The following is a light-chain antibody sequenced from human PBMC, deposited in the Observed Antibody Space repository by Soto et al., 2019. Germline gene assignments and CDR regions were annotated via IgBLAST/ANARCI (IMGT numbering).Light chain of an antibody. V-gene: IGKV3-15*01. CDR2: GAS. J-gene: IGKJ1*01. Sequence: EIVMTQSPATLSVSPGERATLSCRASQSVSSNLAWYQQKPGQAPRLLIYGASTRATGIPARFSGSGSWTEFTLTISSLQSEDFAVYYCQQYNNWPSWTFGQGTKVEIK. CDR3: QQYNNWPSWT. CDR1: QSVSSN.